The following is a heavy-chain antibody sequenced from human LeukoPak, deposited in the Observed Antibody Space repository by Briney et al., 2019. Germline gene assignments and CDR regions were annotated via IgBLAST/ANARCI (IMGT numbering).Heavy chain of an antibody. CDR2: IIPILGIA. CDR3: AREEIGYCSGGSCFLFDY. Sequence: SVKVSCKASGYTSTDYYIHRVRQAPGQGLEWMGRIIPILGIANYAQKFQGRVTITADKSTSTAYMELSSLRSEDTAVYYCAREEIGYCSGGSCFLFDYWGQGTLVTVSS. D-gene: IGHD2-15*01. V-gene: IGHV1-69*04. CDR1: GYTSTDYY. J-gene: IGHJ4*02.